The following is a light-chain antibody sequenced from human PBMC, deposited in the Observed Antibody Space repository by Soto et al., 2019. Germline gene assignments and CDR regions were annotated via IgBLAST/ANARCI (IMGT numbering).Light chain of an antibody. J-gene: IGKJ2*01. CDR3: PQYDSSRNT. CDR2: GAS. Sequence: EIVLTQSPGTLSLSPGERATLSCRASQSVDSTYLAWYQQKPGQAPRLLIYGASSRATDIPDRFRGSGSGTDFTLTISSLEPEDVAVYYCPQYDSSRNTFGQGTKLEIK. V-gene: IGKV3-20*01. CDR1: QSVDSTY.